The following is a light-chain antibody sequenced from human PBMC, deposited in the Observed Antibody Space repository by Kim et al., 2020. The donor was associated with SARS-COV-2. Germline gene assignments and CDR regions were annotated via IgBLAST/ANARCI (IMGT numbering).Light chain of an antibody. CDR2: EDT. CDR1: ALPKKY. V-gene: IGLV3-25*03. CDR3: QSADSSDTFWV. J-gene: IGLJ3*02. Sequence: PGQTARITCSGDALPKKYAYWFQQKPGQAPVLVIYEDTGRPSGIPERFSGSTSGTTVTLTISGVQAEDEADYYCQSADSSDTFWVFGGGTQLTVL.